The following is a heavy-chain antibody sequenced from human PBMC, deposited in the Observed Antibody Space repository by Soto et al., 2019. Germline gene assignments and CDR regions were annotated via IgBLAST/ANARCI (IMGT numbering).Heavy chain of an antibody. V-gene: IGHV4-39*07. J-gene: IGHJ4*02. CDR3: ASRPTTPFDY. CDR2: IYHTGNT. D-gene: IGHD2-2*01. CDR1: GGSISNSRYY. Sequence: SETLSLTCPASGGSISNSRYYWAWIRQPPGKGLEWIGNIYHTGNTYYNPSLRSRVTISVDKSKNQFSLKLTSVTAADTAVYYCASRPTTPFDYWGQGTLVTVSS.